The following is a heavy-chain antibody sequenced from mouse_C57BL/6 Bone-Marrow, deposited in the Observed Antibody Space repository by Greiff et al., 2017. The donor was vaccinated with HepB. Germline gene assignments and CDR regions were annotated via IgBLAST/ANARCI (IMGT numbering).Heavy chain of an antibody. CDR1: GFTFSNYW. Sequence: EVQLVESGGGLVQPGGSMKLSCVASGFTFSNYWMNWVRQSPEKGLEWVAQIRLKSDNYATHYAESVKGRFTISRDDSKSSVYLQMNNLRAEDTGIYYCTASYGTYFDYWGQGTTLTVSS. V-gene: IGHV6-3*01. D-gene: IGHD2-1*01. CDR3: TASYGTYFDY. CDR2: IRLKSDNYAT. J-gene: IGHJ2*01.